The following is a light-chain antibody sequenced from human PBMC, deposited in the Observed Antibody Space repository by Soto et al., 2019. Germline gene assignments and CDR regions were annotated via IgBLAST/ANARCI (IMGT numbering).Light chain of an antibody. J-gene: IGKJ5*01. Sequence: EIVLTQSPATLSSATGESATLSCRASQSVSSSLAWYQQKPGQAPRLLIYGASNRAGGIPARFSGSGSGTDFTLTISSLEPEDFAVYYCQQRSNWPVTFGQGTRLEIK. CDR2: GAS. CDR1: QSVSSS. V-gene: IGKV3-11*01. CDR3: QQRSNWPVT.